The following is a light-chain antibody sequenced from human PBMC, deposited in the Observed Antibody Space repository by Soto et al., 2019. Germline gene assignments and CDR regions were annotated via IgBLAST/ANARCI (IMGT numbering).Light chain of an antibody. CDR1: SIDVGGYNY. CDR2: VLI. CDR3: SSYAGSSNV. J-gene: IGLJ1*01. Sequence: QSVLTQPPSASGSPGQSVAISCTGTSIDVGGYNYVSWYQQHPRKAPKLMIYVLITLHSGVPDRFSGSKSGNTASLTVSGLQAEDEADYYCSSYAGSSNVFGTGTKVTVL. V-gene: IGLV2-8*01.